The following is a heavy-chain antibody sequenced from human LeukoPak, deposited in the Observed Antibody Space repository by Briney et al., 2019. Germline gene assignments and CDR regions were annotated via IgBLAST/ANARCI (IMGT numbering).Heavy chain of an antibody. CDR3: ARAGDVDTAMVFQYFDY. CDR2: ISSSSIYI. D-gene: IGHD5-18*01. Sequence: GGSLRLSCAASGFTFNDYTMNWVRQAPGKGLEWVSSISSSSIYIFYADSLKGRFTISRDNAKNSLYLQMNSLRAEDTAVYYCARAGDVDTAMVFQYFDYWGQGTLVTVSS. CDR1: GFTFNDYT. J-gene: IGHJ4*02. V-gene: IGHV3-21*01.